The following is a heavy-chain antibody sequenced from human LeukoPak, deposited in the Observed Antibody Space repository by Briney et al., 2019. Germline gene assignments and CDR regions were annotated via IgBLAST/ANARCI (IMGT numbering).Heavy chain of an antibody. Sequence: GESLQISCKGSGYSFTSYWIGWVRPLPGKGLEWMGIIYPGDSDTRYNPSFQGQVTISVDKSISAAYLQWSSLKASDTAMYYCARHDSCSATSCSLGLWGQGTLVTVSS. J-gene: IGHJ4*02. D-gene: IGHD2-2*01. CDR1: GYSFTSYW. CDR3: ARHDSCSATSCSLGL. CDR2: IYPGDSDT. V-gene: IGHV5-51*01.